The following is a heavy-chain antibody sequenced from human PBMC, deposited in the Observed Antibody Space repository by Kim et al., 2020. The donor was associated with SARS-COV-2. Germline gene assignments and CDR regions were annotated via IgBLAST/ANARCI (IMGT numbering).Heavy chain of an antibody. D-gene: IGHD1-1*01. CDR2: IYYTWST. CDR3: ARQGDTTNWHCFDY. Sequence: SETLSLTCTVSGDSISGSSCYWGRIRQPPGKGLEWIGTIYYTWSTYYNPSLQSRVTISVDTSKNQFSLKLSSVTAADTAMYFCARQGDTTNWHCFDYWGQGTLVTVSS. J-gene: IGHJ4*02. CDR1: GDSISGSSCY. V-gene: IGHV4-39*01.